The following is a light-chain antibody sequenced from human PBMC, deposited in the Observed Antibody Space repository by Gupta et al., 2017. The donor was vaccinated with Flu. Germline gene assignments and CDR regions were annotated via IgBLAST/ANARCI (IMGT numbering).Light chain of an antibody. CDR1: RGLGHSDGNKY. CDR2: KGS. J-gene: IGKJ1*01. V-gene: IGKV2-30*02. CDR3: IQLAPWPWA. Sequence: VTLGPPASIYCSASRGLGHSDGNKYLDWFQQMPGQAPRRLIYKGSYRDSGVPDRFSGSGSGTDFTLKISRVEAEDVGVYYCIQLAPWPWAFGQGTKVEIK.